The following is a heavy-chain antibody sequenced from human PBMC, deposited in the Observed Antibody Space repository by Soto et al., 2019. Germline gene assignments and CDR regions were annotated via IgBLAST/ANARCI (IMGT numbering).Heavy chain of an antibody. CDR1: GGSIRTYY. D-gene: IGHD3-22*01. CDR3: AREYYYDSSGFDY. J-gene: IGHJ4*02. Sequence: SETLSLTCTVSGGSIRTYYWSWIRQHPQKGLEWIGSIYYSGSTYYSPSLKSRVTVSVDTSKNQFSLKLSSVTAADTAVYYCAREYYYDSSGFDYWGQGTLVTVSS. CDR2: IYYSGST. V-gene: IGHV4-59*12.